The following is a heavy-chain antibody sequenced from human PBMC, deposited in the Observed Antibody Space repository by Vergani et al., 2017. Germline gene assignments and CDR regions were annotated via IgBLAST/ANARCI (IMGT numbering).Heavy chain of an antibody. V-gene: IGHV4-59*01. D-gene: IGHD4-17*01. CDR2: IYYSGST. Sequence: QVQLQESGPGLVKPSETLSLTCTVSGGSISSYYWSWIRQPPGKGLEWIGYIYYSGSTINNPSLKSRVTISVDTSKNQFSLKLSSVTAADTAVYYCARGGHGGDRGFDPWGQGTLVTVSS. CDR1: GGSISSYY. J-gene: IGHJ5*02. CDR3: ARGGHGGDRGFDP.